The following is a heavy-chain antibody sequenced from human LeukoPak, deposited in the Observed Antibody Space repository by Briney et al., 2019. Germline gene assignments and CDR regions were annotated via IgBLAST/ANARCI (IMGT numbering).Heavy chain of an antibody. V-gene: IGHV4-39*01. CDR2: FYYGGGT. CDR3: AYSGSYGHLGY. CDR1: GASISSDNYY. Sequence: SETLSLTCTVSGASISSDNYYWGWIRQPPGKGLEWIGSFYYGGGTFYNASLKSRLTMSVDTSENQFSLKLTSVTATDTAVYYCAYSGSYGHLGYWGQGIPVTVSS. D-gene: IGHD1-26*01. J-gene: IGHJ4*02.